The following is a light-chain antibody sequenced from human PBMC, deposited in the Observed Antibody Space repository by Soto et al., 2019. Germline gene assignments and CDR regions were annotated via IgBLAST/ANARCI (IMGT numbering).Light chain of an antibody. Sequence: QSVLTQPASVSGSPGQSITISCTGTNSDVGGYPYVSWYQQHPGKAPKLMIYDVSNRPSGVSNRFSGSKSGNTASLTISGLQADDEADYYCSSYTSSSTPYVFGTGTKLTVL. J-gene: IGLJ1*01. CDR2: DVS. CDR3: SSYTSSSTPYV. V-gene: IGLV2-14*03. CDR1: NSDVGGYPY.